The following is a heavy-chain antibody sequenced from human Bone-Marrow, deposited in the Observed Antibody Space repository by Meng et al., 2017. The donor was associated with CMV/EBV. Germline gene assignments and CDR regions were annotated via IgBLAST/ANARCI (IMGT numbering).Heavy chain of an antibody. J-gene: IGHJ4*02. CDR1: GFSFTSNS. D-gene: IGHD3/OR15-3a*01. V-gene: IGHV3-21*01. CDR2: ISTTTAFI. CDR3: AGSWTLDPYFDY. Sequence: GGSLRLSCTASGFSFTSNSVNWVRQAPGKGLEWVAYISTTTAFIYYAESVKGRFTISRDNGQHIVFLEMHSLRLEDTAVYYCAGSWTLDPYFDYWGQGTLVTVAS.